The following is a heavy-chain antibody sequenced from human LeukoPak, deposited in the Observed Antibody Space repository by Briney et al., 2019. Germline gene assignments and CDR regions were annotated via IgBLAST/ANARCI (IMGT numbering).Heavy chain of an antibody. V-gene: IGHV1-2*02. CDR1: GYTFTGYY. D-gene: IGHD6-6*01. J-gene: IGHJ4*02. CDR2: INPNSGGT. CDR3: ARVAVEYSSSSDFDY. Sequence: GASVKVSCKASGYTFTGYYMHWVRQAPGQGLEWMVWINPNSGGTNYAQKFRGRVTMTRDTSISTAYMELSRLRSDDTAVYYCARVAVEYSSSSDFDYWGQGTLVTVSS.